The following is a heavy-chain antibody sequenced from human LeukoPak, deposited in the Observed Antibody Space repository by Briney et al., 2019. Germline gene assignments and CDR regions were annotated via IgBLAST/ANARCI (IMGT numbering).Heavy chain of an antibody. Sequence: PGGSLRLSCAASGFTFSSYSMNWVRQAPGKGLEWVSSISSSSTYIYYADLVKGRFTTSRDNAKNSLYLQMNSLSAEDTAVYYCGHCTTTSCYAGGHWGQGTLVTVSS. CDR1: GFTFSSYS. D-gene: IGHD2-2*01. CDR2: ISSSSTYI. CDR3: GHCTTTSCYAGGH. V-gene: IGHV3-21*01. J-gene: IGHJ4*02.